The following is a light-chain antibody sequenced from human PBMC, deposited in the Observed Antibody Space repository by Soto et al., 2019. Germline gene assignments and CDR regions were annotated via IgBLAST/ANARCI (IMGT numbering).Light chain of an antibody. J-gene: IGKJ3*01. CDR3: QQGNSFPLT. Sequence: DIPMTQSPSSLSASVGDRINISCRASQDIGSRLAWYQQTPGKAPKILIYAAASLHSGVPSRFSATFSGTDFTLTINSLQPEDFATYFCQQGNSFPLTFGPGTKIDLK. CDR1: QDIGSR. CDR2: AAA. V-gene: IGKV1-12*01.